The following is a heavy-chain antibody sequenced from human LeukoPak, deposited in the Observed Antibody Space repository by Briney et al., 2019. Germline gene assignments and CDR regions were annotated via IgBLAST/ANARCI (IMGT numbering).Heavy chain of an antibody. V-gene: IGHV4-39*07. CDR3: ARDSGIAAAGRSNWFDP. CDR2: IYFSGGT. CDR1: GGSISSTSYS. Sequence: SETLSLTCTVSGGSISSTSYSWGWIRQPPGKGLEWIGSIYFSGGTDYNPSLKRRVTISLDTSKNQFSLKLSSMTAADTAVYYCARDSGIAAAGRSNWFDPWGQGTLVTVSS. D-gene: IGHD6-13*01. J-gene: IGHJ5*02.